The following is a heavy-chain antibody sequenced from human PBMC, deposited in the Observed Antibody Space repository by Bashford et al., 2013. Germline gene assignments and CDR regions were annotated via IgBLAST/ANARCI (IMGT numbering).Heavy chain of an antibody. CDR3: ARRPLNYGGYYYYGMDV. CDR1: SGSIGSSRYH. Sequence: SETLSLTCTVSSGSIGSSRYHWGWIRQPPGKGLEWIGSIYYSGSTYYNPSLKSRVTISVDTSKNQFSLKLNSVTAADTAVYYCARRPLNYGGYYYYGMDVWGQGTTVTVSS. D-gene: IGHD3-10*01. V-gene: IGHV4-39*01. CDR2: IYYSGST. J-gene: IGHJ6*02.